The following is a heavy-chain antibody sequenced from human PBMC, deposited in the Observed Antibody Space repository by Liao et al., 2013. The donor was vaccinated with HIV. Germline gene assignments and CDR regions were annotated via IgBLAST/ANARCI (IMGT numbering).Heavy chain of an antibody. CDR1: GDSISSGTYF. V-gene: IGHV4-61*02. CDR2: IHTSGRT. Sequence: QVQLQESGPGLVKPSQTLSLTCTVSGDSISSGTYFWSWLRQPAGKGLEWIGRIHTSGRTTYNPSLQSRVTISGDTSKNQFSLTLSSVTATDTAVYYCSRGNFYIDFHLWGQGTLVTVSS. CDR3: SRGNFYIDFHL. J-gene: IGHJ1*01. D-gene: IGHD2-15*01.